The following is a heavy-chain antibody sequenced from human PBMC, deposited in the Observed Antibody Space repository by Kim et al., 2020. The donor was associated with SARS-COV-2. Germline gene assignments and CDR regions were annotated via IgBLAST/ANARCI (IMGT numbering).Heavy chain of an antibody. Sequence: KGRFTISRDNSKTTLYLQMNSLRAEDTAVYYCACNTFTIFGVVRPAQVVYWGQGTLVTVSS. CDR3: ACNTFTIFGVVRPAQVVY. D-gene: IGHD3-3*01. J-gene: IGHJ4*02. V-gene: IGHV3-23*01.